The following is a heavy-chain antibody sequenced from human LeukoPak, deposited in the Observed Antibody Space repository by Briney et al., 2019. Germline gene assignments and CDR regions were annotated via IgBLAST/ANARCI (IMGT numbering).Heavy chain of an antibody. Sequence: GASLLLSCAASGFIFSNYAMSWVRPAPGKGLEWFSAIGRGSSTYYADSVKGRFTISGDNSKNTLYLQLNRLRAEDTAVYYCAKWGDYDILTGYYDSDYWGQGTLVTVSS. CDR2: IGRGSST. CDR1: GFIFSNYA. D-gene: IGHD3-9*01. J-gene: IGHJ4*02. CDR3: AKWGDYDILTGYYDSDY. V-gene: IGHV3-23*01.